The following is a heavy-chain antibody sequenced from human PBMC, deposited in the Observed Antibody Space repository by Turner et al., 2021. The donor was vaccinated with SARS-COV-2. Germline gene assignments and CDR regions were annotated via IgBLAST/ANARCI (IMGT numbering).Heavy chain of an antibody. D-gene: IGHD3-3*01. V-gene: IGHV3-21*01. CDR3: ARGDDFWRGYSSYSMDV. CDR1: GFTFSSYS. CDR2: ISSRISYI. Sequence: EVQLVESGGGLVKPGGSLRLYCAASGFTFSSYSMNWVRQAPGKGLEWVSSISSRISYIYYADSVKGRFTISRDNAKNSLYLQMNSLRAEDTAVYYCARGDDFWRGYSSYSMDVWGQGTTVTVSS. J-gene: IGHJ6*02.